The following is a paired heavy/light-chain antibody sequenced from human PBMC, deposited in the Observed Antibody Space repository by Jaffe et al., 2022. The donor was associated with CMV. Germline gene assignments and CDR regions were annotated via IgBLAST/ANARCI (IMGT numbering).Light chain of an antibody. CDR1: QDISNY. CDR2: DAS. CDR3: QQFDNLPLT. Sequence: DIQMTQSPSSLSASVGDRVTITCQASQDISNYLNWYQHKPGKAPSLLIYDASNLETGVPSRFSGSGSGTHFTFTISSLQPEDIATYYCQQFDNLPLTFGGGTKVEIK. J-gene: IGKJ4*01. V-gene: IGKV1-33*01.
Heavy chain of an antibody. V-gene: IGHV3-23*01. J-gene: IGHJ4*02. D-gene: IGHD3-3*01. CDR1: GFTFSNYA. CDR2: IGGGAGST. Sequence: EVQLLESGGGLVQPGGSLRLSCAASGFTFSNYAMGWVRQAPGKGLEWVSLIGGGAGSTYYDASVKGRFTLSRDNSQSTVYLQMNSLRAEDTAVYYCAKWRSGLRIDYWGQGTLVTVSS. CDR3: AKWRSGLRIDY.